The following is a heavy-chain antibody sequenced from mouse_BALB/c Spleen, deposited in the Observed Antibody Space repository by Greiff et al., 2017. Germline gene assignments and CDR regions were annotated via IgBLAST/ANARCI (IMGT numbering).Heavy chain of an antibody. V-gene: IGHV1-69*02. CDR1: GYTFTSYW. D-gene: IGHD1-2*01. J-gene: IGHJ4*01. CDR3: TRYYYGYEPAMDY. Sequence: QVQLQQPGAELVRPGASVKLSCKASGYTFTSYWINWVKQRPGQGLEWIGNIYPSDSYTNYNQKFKDKATLTVDKSSSTAYMQLSSPTSEDSAVYYCTRYYYGYEPAMDYWGQGTSVTVSS. CDR2: IYPSDSYT.